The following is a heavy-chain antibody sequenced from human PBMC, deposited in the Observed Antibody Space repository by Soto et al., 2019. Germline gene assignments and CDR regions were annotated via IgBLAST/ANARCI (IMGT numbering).Heavy chain of an antibody. Sequence: ASVKVSCKASGYTFTSYAMNWVRHAPGQRLEWMGWINAGNGNTKYSQKFQGRVTITRDTSASTAYMELSSLRSEDTAVYYCARDHTRVLRYLVTYGMDVWGQGTTVTVSS. CDR2: INAGNGNT. J-gene: IGHJ6*02. D-gene: IGHD3-9*01. CDR3: ARDHTRVLRYLVTYGMDV. CDR1: GYTFTSYA. V-gene: IGHV1-3*01.